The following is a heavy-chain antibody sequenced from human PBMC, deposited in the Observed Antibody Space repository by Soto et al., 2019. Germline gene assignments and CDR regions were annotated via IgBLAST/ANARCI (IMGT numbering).Heavy chain of an antibody. V-gene: IGHV4-34*01. CDR3: VRIRYQLPSSVLWLDP. CDR2: INHVGGT. CDR1: GGFLSESY. Sequence: LSLNCAVYGGFLSESYWTWIRQPPGKGLEWIGEINHVGGTNYNPSLKSRVTMSVDTSQNQFSLRLISVTAADTAMYFCVRIRYQLPSSVLWLDPWGQGTPVTVSS. D-gene: IGHD3-16*01. J-gene: IGHJ5*02.